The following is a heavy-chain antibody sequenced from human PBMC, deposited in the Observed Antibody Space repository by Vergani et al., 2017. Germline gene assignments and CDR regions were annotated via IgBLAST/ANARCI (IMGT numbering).Heavy chain of an antibody. CDR1: GFTFTSSA. CDR2: IVVGSGNT. V-gene: IGHV1-58*02. Sequence: QMQLVQSGPEVKKPGTSVKVSCKASGFTFTSSAMQWVRQARGQRLEWIGWIVVGSGNTNYAQKFQERVTITRDMSTSTAYMELSSLRSEDTAVYYCAAQAPHYDIVTGYYRWFDPWGQGTLVTVSS. D-gene: IGHD3-9*01. J-gene: IGHJ5*02. CDR3: AAQAPHYDIVTGYYRWFDP.